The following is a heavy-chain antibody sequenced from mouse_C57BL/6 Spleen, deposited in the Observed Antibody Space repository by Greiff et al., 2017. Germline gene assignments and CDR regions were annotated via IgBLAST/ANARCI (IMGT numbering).Heavy chain of an antibody. CDR1: GYSFTGYY. CDR3: ARRGTTAPYFDY. J-gene: IGHJ2*01. CDR2: INPSTGGT. D-gene: IGHD1-2*01. Sequence: EVQLQQSGPELVKPGASVKISCKASGYSFTGYYMHWVKQSSEKSLEWIGEINPSTGGTSYNQKFKGKATLTVDKSSSTAYMQLKSLTSEDSAVYYCARRGTTAPYFDYWGQGTTLTVSS. V-gene: IGHV1-43*01.